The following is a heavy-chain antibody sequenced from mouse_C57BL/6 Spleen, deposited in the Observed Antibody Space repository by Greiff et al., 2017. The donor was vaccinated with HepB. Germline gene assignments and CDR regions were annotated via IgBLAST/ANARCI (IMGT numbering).Heavy chain of an antibody. D-gene: IGHD1-1*01. CDR3: TRPITTVVAKGYAMDY. CDR2: IRNKANNHAT. Sequence: EVMLVESGGGLVQPGGSMKLSCAASGFTFSDAWMDWVRQSPEKGLEWVAEIRNKANNHATYYAESVKGRFTISRDDSKSSVYLQMNSLRAEDTGIYYCTRPITTVVAKGYAMDYWGQGTSVTVSS. J-gene: IGHJ4*01. CDR1: GFTFSDAW. V-gene: IGHV6-6*01.